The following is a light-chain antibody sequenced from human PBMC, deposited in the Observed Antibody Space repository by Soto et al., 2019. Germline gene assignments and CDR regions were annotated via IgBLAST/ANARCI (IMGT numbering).Light chain of an antibody. CDR1: QSVSSSY. CDR3: QQYGSSPLIT. CDR2: GAS. V-gene: IGKV3-20*01. Sequence: EIVLTQSPGTLSLSPGERATLSCRASQSVSSSYLAWYQQKPGQAPXLXXYGASSRATGIRDRFSGIVSGTDFTLTISRLEPEDFAVYYCQQYGSSPLITFGQGTRLEIK. J-gene: IGKJ5*01.